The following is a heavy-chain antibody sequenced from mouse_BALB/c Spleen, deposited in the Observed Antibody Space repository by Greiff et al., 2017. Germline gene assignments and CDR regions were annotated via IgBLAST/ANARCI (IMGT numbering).Heavy chain of an antibody. V-gene: IGHV1-80*01. CDR3: ARSRYYGNPYAMDY. Sequence: QVQLQQSGAELVRPGSSVKISCKASGYAFSSYWMNWVKQRPGQGLEWIGQIYPGDGDTNYNGKFKGKATLTADKSSSTAYMQLSSLTSEDSAVYFCARSRYYGNPYAMDYWGQGTSVTVSS. D-gene: IGHD2-1*01. CDR2: IYPGDGDT. J-gene: IGHJ4*01. CDR1: GYAFSSYW.